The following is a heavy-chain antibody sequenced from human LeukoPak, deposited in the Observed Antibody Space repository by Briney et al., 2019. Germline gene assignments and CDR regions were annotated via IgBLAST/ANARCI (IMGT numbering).Heavy chain of an antibody. CDR3: ARDSRSGSYSYYYMDV. Sequence: GGSLRLSCAASGFTFSSFDMHWVRQPTGQGLEWVSTIGTASDTYYPGSVEGRFTLSRDNAKNSLYLQMNSLRAEDTALYYCARDSRSGSYSYYYMDVWGIGTTVTVSS. CDR1: GFTFSSFD. D-gene: IGHD3-10*01. CDR2: IGTASDT. J-gene: IGHJ6*03. V-gene: IGHV3-13*01.